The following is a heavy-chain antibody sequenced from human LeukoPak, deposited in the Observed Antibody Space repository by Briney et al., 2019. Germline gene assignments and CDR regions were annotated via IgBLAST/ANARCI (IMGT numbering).Heavy chain of an antibody. CDR2: IYHRGGI. CDR1: GGSISSENW. CDR3: ARVRRRAVDS. J-gene: IGHJ4*02. Sequence: SETLSLTCAVSGGSISSENWWTWVRQPPGKGLEWIGEIYHRGGINYNPSLKSRVTISLDKSKNQFSLKLFSVTAADTAFYYCARVRRRAVDSWGQGSLVTVSS. V-gene: IGHV4-4*02.